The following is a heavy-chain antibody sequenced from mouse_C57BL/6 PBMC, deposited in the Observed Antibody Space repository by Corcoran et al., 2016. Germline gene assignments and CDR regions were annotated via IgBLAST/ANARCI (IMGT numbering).Heavy chain of an antibody. CDR1: GYTFTDYY. J-gene: IGHJ1*03. D-gene: IGHD1-1*01. CDR2: INPNNGGT. Sequence: EVQLQQSGPELVKPGASVKISCKASGYTFTDYYMNWVKQSHGKSLEWIGDINPNNGGTSYNQKFKGKATLTVDKSSSTAYMELRSLTSEDSVVYYCARWDYYGSSYDWYFDVWGTGTTVTVSS. CDR3: ARWDYYGSSYDWYFDV. V-gene: IGHV1-26*01.